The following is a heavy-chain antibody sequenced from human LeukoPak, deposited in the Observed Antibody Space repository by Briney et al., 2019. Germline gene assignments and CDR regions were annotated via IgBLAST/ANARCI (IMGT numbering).Heavy chain of an antibody. CDR2: ISSTSSTI. V-gene: IGHV3-48*04. J-gene: IGHJ4*02. CDR1: GFTLSTYS. Sequence: GGPLRLSCAASGFTLSTYSMNWVRQAPGKGLEWVSYISSTSSTIYYADSVKGRFTISRDNAKNSLYLQMNSLRAEDTAVYYCARVRGSFSLDYWGQGSLVTVSS. D-gene: IGHD1-26*01. CDR3: ARVRGSFSLDY.